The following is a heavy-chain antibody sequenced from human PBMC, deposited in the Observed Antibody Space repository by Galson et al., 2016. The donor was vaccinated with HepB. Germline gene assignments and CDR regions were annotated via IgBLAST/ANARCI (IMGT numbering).Heavy chain of an antibody. D-gene: IGHD3-22*01. CDR3: ARQAYYYDTRGYYHRHPDY. CDR1: GGSISSSNYY. Sequence: ETLSLTCTVSGGSISSSNYYWGWIRQPPGKGLEWIGTIYYSGFTYYNPSLKSRVTIFVDTSKNPFSLNLSSVPAADTAVYYCARQAYYYDTRGYYHRHPDYWGQGTLVTVSS. J-gene: IGHJ4*02. CDR2: IYYSGFT. V-gene: IGHV4-39*01.